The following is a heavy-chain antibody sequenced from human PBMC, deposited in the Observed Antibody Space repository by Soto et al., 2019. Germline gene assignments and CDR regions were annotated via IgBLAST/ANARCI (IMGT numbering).Heavy chain of an antibody. J-gene: IGHJ5*02. CDR2: INPNSGGT. CDR3: ARDPAARSGYFNWFDP. Sequence: GASVNGSCKGAGYTFTGYYMDWVRQAPGQGLEWMGWINPNSGGTNYAQKFQGRVTMTRDTSISTAYMELSRLRSDDTAVYYCARDPAARSGYFNWFDPWGQGTLVTVSS. D-gene: IGHD3-3*01. CDR1: GYTFTGYY. V-gene: IGHV1-2*02.